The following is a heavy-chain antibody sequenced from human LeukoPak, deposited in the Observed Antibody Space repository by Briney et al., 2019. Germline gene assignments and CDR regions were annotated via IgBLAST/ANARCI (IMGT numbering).Heavy chain of an antibody. CDR2: IKQDGSEK. CDR3: ARDVY. CDR1: GFTFSNYA. Sequence: PGGSLRLSCAASGFTFSNYAMSWVRQAPGKGLEWVASIKQDGSEKYYVDSVKGRFTISRDNAKNSLYLQMNSLRDEDTAVYYCARDVYWGQGTLVTVSS. V-gene: IGHV3-7*01. J-gene: IGHJ4*02.